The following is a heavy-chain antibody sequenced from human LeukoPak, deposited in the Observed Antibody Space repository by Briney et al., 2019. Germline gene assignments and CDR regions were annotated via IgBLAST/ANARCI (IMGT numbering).Heavy chain of an antibody. Sequence: ASVKLSCTSSGGTVSSYAISWVRQPPGQGLEWMGRIIPILGIANYSKKFQGRVTITADQATRTVYMEMSSLRSEDTAVYYCARDWGNQLRRERFWFDSWGQGHLVLVSS. V-gene: IGHV1-69*04. CDR3: ARDWGNQLRRERFWFDS. CDR1: GGTVSSYA. J-gene: IGHJ5*01. D-gene: IGHD2-2*01. CDR2: IIPILGIA.